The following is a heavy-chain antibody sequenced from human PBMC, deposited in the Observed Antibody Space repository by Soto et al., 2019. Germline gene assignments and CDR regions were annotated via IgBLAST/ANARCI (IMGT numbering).Heavy chain of an antibody. CDR3: ASAYYYGSGSYPYYYYGMDV. CDR1: GYTLTELS. CDR2: FDPEDGET. J-gene: IGHJ6*02. Sequence: ASVKVSCKVSGYTLTELSMHWVRQAPGKGLEWMGGFDPEDGETIYAQKFQGRVTMTEDTSTDTAYMELSSLRSEDTAVYYCASAYYYGSGSYPYYYYGMDVWGQGTPVTVSS. D-gene: IGHD3-10*01. V-gene: IGHV1-24*01.